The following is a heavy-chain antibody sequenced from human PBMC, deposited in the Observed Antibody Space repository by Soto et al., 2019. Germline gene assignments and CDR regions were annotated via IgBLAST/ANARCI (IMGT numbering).Heavy chain of an antibody. CDR1: GGSISSYY. V-gene: IGHV4-59*01. CDR2: IYYSGST. D-gene: IGHD6-13*01. CDR3: ARAWMGRAAVPLPHYYYYYGMDV. J-gene: IGHJ6*02. Sequence: QVQLQESGPGLVKPSETLSLTCTVSGGSISSYYWRWIRQPPGKGLEWIGYIYYSGSTNYNPSLKSRVTISVDTSKNQFSVKLSSVTAADTAVYYCARAWMGRAAVPLPHYYYYYGMDVWGQGTTVTVSS.